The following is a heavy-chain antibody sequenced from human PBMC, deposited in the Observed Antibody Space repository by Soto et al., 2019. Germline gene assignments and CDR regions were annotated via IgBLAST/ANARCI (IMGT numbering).Heavy chain of an antibody. CDR1: GYTFTSYG. J-gene: IGHJ4*02. V-gene: IGHV1-3*01. CDR3: ARGYCSSTSCHEDF. D-gene: IGHD2-2*01. Sequence: ASVKVSCKASGYTFTSYGISWVRQAPGQRLEWMGWINAGNGNTKYSQKFQGRVTITRDTSASTAYMELSSLRSEDTAIYYCARGYCSSTSCHEDFWGQGTLVTVSS. CDR2: INAGNGNT.